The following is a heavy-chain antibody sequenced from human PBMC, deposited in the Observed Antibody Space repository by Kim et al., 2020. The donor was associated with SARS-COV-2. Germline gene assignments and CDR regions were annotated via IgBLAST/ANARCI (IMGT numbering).Heavy chain of an antibody. V-gene: IGHV3-33*06. CDR1: GFTFSSYA. J-gene: IGHJ3*02. Sequence: GGSLRLSCAASGFTFSSYAMHWVRQAPGKGLEWVAVIWYDGSNKYYADSVKGRFTISRDNSKNTLYLQMNSLRAEDTAVYYCAKAPLGGGSRDGEGDAFDIWGQGTMVTVSS. CDR2: IWYDGSNK. D-gene: IGHD3-16*01. CDR3: AKAPLGGGSRDGEGDAFDI.